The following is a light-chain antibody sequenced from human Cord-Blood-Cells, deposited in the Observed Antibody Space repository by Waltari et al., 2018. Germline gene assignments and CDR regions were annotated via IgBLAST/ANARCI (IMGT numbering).Light chain of an antibody. CDR3: QSYDSSLSGTYV. J-gene: IGLJ1*01. CDR1: SSTIGAGYD. Sequence: QSVLTQPPSVSGAPGKRVTISCTGSSSTIGAGYDVHWYQQLPGTAPKLLIYGNSNRPSGVPDRFSASKSGTSASLAITGLQAEDEADYYCQSYDSSLSGTYVFGTGTKVTVL. CDR2: GNS. V-gene: IGLV1-40*01.